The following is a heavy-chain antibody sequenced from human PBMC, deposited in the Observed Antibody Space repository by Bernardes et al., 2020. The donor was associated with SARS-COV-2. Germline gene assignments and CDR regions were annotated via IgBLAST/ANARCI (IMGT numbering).Heavy chain of an antibody. Sequence: SETLSLTCTVSGDSISSTSYYLGWIRQPPGKGLEWIGSFYYSGSTYDNPSLRSRVTISADTSKNQISLKVTSVTAADTAVYYCARHRIGSRGFGYYYYAMDVWGQGTTVTVSS. V-gene: IGHV4-39*01. CDR1: GDSISSTSYY. J-gene: IGHJ6*02. CDR3: ARHRIGSRGFGYYYYAMDV. CDR2: FYYSGST. D-gene: IGHD3-10*01.